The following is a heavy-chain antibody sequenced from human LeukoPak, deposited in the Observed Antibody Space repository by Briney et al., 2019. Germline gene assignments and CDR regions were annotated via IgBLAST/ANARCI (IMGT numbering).Heavy chain of an antibody. CDR3: ARDGRINYYSLGINDAFDI. V-gene: IGHV1-18*01. J-gene: IGHJ3*02. CDR1: GCTFTSYG. CDR2: ISAYNGNT. D-gene: IGHD2-21*01. Sequence: GASVKVTCKDSGCTFTSYGISWVRQAPGQGLEWMGWISAYNGNTNYAQKLQGRVTMTTDTSTSTAYMELRSLRSDDTAVYYCARDGRINYYSLGINDAFDIWGQGTMVTVSS.